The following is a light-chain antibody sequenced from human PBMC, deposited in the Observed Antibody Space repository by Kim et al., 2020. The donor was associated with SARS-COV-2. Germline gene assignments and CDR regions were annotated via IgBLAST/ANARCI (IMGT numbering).Light chain of an antibody. J-gene: IGLJ2*01. CDR2: EVS. V-gene: IGLV2-8*01. CDR1: SSDVGSFNY. CDR3: SSYGGSNNVV. Sequence: QSVTISCTGTSSDVGSFNYVSWYQQHPGKAPNLIIHEVSKRPSGVPHRFSASKSGNTASLTVSGLQADDEADYYCSSYGGSNNVVFGGGTQLTVL.